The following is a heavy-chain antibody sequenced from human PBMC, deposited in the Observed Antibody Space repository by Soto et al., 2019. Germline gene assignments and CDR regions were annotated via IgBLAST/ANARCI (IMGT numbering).Heavy chain of an antibody. D-gene: IGHD3-3*01. Sequence: VQLLESGGGLVQPGGSLRLSCVGSGFIFSTYAMSWVRQAPGRGLEWVAGLFGNGGGIEYEDLVKGRFTISRDNSKNTLYLQLNSLRAEDTATYYCVKDRHPDGFWPFDHWGQGTLITVSS. CDR1: GFIFSTYA. CDR2: LFGNGGGI. J-gene: IGHJ4*02. V-gene: IGHV3-23*01. CDR3: VKDRHPDGFWPFDH.